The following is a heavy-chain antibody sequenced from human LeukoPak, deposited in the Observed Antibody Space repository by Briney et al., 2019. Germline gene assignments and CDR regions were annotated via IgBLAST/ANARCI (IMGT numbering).Heavy chain of an antibody. D-gene: IGHD1-26*01. CDR2: INPNNGDT. J-gene: IGHJ4*02. V-gene: IGHV1-2*06. Sequence: GASVKVSCKASGYTFTGYYIHWVRQAPGQGLEWMGRINPNNGDTNYAQKFPGRVTLARDASIGTAYMELSSLRSDDTAMYYCGRDLGGRSGYWGQGTLVTVSS. CDR3: GRDLGGRSGY. CDR1: GYTFTGYY.